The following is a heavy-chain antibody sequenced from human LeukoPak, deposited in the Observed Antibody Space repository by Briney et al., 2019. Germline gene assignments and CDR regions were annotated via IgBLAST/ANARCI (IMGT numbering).Heavy chain of an antibody. V-gene: IGHV4-31*11. D-gene: IGHD3-22*01. Sequence: SETLSLTCAVYGGSFSGYYWSWIRQHPGKGLEWIGYIYYSGSTYYNPSLKSRVTISVDTSKNQFSLKLSSVTAADSSGRPNWFDPWGQGTLVTVSS. J-gene: IGHJ5*02. CDR3: WFDP. CDR1: GGSFSGYY. CDR2: IYYSGST.